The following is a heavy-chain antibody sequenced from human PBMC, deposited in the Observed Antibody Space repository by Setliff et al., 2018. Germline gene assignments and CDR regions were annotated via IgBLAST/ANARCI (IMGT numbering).Heavy chain of an antibody. CDR1: GDSINDYY. CDR3: ARTGTYRYFDY. Sequence: PSETLSLTCTVSGDSINDYYWGWIRQPPGKGLEWIGRIYYRGDTYYNPSLKGRLTISVDTAQNQFSLRLTSVTAADTAVYYCARTGTYRYFDYWGQGALVTVSS. V-gene: IGHV4-39*01. D-gene: IGHD1-1*01. CDR2: IYYRGDT. J-gene: IGHJ4*02.